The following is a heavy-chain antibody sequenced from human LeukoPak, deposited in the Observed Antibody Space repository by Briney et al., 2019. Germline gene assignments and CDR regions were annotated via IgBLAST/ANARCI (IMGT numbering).Heavy chain of an antibody. CDR1: GGSISSSSYY. CDR3: ARAWSDYGDYLGNDYYYYMDV. J-gene: IGHJ6*03. V-gene: IGHV4-39*07. D-gene: IGHD4-17*01. CDR2: IYYSGST. Sequence: SETLSLTCTVSGGSISSSSYYWGWIRQPPGKGLEWIGSIYYSGSTYYNPSLKSRVTISVDTSKNQFSLKLSSVTAADTAVYYCARAWSDYGDYLGNDYYYYMDVWGKGTTVTISS.